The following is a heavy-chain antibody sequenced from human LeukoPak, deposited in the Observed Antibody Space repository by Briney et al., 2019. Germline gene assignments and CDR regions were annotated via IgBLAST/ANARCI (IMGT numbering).Heavy chain of an antibody. Sequence: ASVKVSCKASGYTFTGYYMHWVRQAPGQGLEWMGWINPNSGGTNYAQKFQGWVTMTRDTSISTAYMELSRLRSDDTAVYYCARVTTTVKGYYYYMDVWGKGTTVTVSS. D-gene: IGHD4-23*01. V-gene: IGHV1-2*04. CDR1: GYTFTGYY. CDR3: ARVTTTVKGYYYYMDV. CDR2: INPNSGGT. J-gene: IGHJ6*03.